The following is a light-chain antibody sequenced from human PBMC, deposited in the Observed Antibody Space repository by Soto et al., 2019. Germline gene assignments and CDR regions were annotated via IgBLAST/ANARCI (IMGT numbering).Light chain of an antibody. CDR1: QTISSW. J-gene: IGKJ1*01. V-gene: IGKV1-5*03. CDR2: KSS. CDR3: QHYNSYSEA. Sequence: DIQMTQSPSTLAGSVGDRATITRRTSQTISSWLAWYQQKPGKAAKLLIYKSSTLKSGVPSRFSGSGSGTEFTLTISSLQPDDFATYYCQHYNSYSEAVGPVTKVDI.